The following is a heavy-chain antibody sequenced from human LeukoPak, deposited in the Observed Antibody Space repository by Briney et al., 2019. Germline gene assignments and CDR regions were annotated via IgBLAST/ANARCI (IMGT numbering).Heavy chain of an antibody. J-gene: IGHJ5*02. CDR3: ASSYCGGDCYLHPRWFDP. Sequence: SETLSLTCTVSGGSISSSSYYWGWIRQPPGKGLEWIGSIYYSGSTYYNPPLKSRVTISVDTSKNQFSLKLSSVTAADTAVYYCASSYCGGDCYLHPRWFDPWGQGTLVTVSS. CDR2: IYYSGST. D-gene: IGHD2-21*02. CDR1: GGSISSSSYY. V-gene: IGHV4-39*01.